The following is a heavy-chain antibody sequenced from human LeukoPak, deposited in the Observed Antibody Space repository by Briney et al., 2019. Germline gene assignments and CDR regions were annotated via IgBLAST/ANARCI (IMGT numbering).Heavy chain of an antibody. D-gene: IGHD1-14*01. Sequence: PGGSLRLSCAASGFTLSSYWMNRVRQAPGKGLEWVANIKQDGSEKYYVDSVKGRFTISRDNANNALYLQMSSLRAEDTAAYYCASGTGRIPNAYWGLGTLVTVSS. CDR1: GFTLSSYW. CDR3: ASGTGRIPNAY. CDR2: IKQDGSEK. J-gene: IGHJ4*02. V-gene: IGHV3-7*02.